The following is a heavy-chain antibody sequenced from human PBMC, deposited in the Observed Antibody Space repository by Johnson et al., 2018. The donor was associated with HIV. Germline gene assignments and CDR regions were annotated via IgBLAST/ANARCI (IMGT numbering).Heavy chain of an antibody. D-gene: IGHD1-26*01. CDR2: ISGSGGST. V-gene: IGHV3-23*04. J-gene: IGHJ3*02. CDR3: ARVGADAFDI. Sequence: VQLVESGGGLVQPGGSLRLSCAASGFTFSSYAMSWVRQAPGKGLEWVSAISGSGGSTYYADSVKGRFTISRDNAKNSLYLQMNSLRAEETAVYYCARVGADAFDIWGQGTMVTVSS. CDR1: GFTFSSYA.